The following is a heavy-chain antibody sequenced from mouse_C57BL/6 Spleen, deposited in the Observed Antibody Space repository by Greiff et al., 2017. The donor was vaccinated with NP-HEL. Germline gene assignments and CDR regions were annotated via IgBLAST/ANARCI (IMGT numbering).Heavy chain of an antibody. Sequence: VQLQQPGTELVKPGASVKLSCKASGYTFTSYWMNWVKQRPGKGLEWIGRIYPGDGDTNYNGKFKGKATLTADKSSSTAYMQLSSLTSEDSAVYFCARDLHWYFDVWGTGTTVTVSS. J-gene: IGHJ1*03. CDR1: GYTFTSYW. CDR3: ARDLHWYFDV. V-gene: IGHV1-82*01. CDR2: IYPGDGDT.